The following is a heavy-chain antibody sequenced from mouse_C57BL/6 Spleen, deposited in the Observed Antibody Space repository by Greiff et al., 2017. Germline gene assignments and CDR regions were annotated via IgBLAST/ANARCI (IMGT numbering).Heavy chain of an antibody. CDR3: ARGTTVSSYYYAVDD. Sequence: VQLQQSGPELVKPGASVKISCKASGYAFSSSWMNWVKQRPGKGLEWIGRIYPGDGDTNYNGKFKGKATLTADKSSSTAYMHLSSLTSEASAVYFCARGTTVSSYYYAVDDWGQGTSVTVSS. J-gene: IGHJ4*01. CDR1: GYAFSSSW. CDR2: IYPGDGDT. D-gene: IGHD1-1*01. V-gene: IGHV1-82*01.